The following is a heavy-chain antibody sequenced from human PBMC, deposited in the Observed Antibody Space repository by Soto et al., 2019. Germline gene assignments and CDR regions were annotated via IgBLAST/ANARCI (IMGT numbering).Heavy chain of an antibody. CDR3: AKWGGYYAYYSEMDV. D-gene: IGHD1-26*01. V-gene: IGHV3-23*01. J-gene: IGHJ6*02. CDR1: GFSFGGYT. Sequence: LRLSCAGYGFSFGGYTMSWVRQAPGKGLEWISGVSGGGTSTYYAGSVKGRFTISRDSSVVYLQMNSLRADDTAMYYCAKWGGYYAYYSEMDVWGRGTTVTVSS. CDR2: VSGGGTST.